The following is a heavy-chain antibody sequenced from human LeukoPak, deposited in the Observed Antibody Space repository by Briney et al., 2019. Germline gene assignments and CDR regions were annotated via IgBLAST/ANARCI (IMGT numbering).Heavy chain of an antibody. CDR3: AKQLGYCSDGSCYFPY. V-gene: IGHV3-23*01. CDR1: VFTFSSSS. CDR2: ISNNGGYT. Sequence: GGCLRLSCAASVFTFSSSSMSWVRQAPWKGLEWVSAISNNGGYTYYADSVQGRFTISRDNSKSTLCLQMNSLRAEDTAVYYCAKQLGYCSDGSCYFPYWGQGTLVTVSS. D-gene: IGHD2-15*01. J-gene: IGHJ4*02.